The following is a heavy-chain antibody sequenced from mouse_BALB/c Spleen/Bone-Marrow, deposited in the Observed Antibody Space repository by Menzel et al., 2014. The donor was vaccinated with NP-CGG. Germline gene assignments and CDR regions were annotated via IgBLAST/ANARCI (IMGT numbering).Heavy chain of an antibody. CDR3: ARNGGTWFAY. V-gene: IGHV2-2*02. CDR1: GFSLTSYG. CDR2: IWSGGST. J-gene: IGHJ3*01. Sequence: QVQLQQSGPGLVQPSQSLSITCTVSGFSLTSYGVHWVRQSPGKGLEWLGVIWSGGSTDYNAAFISRLSISKDNPKSQVFFKMNSLQANDTAIYYCARNGGTWFAYWGQGTLVTVSA.